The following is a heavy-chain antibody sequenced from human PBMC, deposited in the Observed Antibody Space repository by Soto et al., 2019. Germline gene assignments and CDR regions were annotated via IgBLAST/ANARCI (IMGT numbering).Heavy chain of an antibody. CDR2: IYYSGST. D-gene: IGHD3-22*01. V-gene: IGHV4-31*03. CDR1: GGSISSGGYY. J-gene: IGHJ5*02. CDR3: ARGPHSSGYRNNWFDP. Sequence: QVQLQESGPGLVKPSQTLSLTCTVSGGSISSGGYYWSWIRQHPGKGLAWIGYIYYSGSTYYNPSLKSRVTISVDTSKNQFCLKLRSVTAADTAVYYCARGPHSSGYRNNWFDPWGQGTLVTVSS.